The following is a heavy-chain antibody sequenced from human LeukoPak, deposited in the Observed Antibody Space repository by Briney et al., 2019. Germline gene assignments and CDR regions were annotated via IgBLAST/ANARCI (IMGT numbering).Heavy chain of an antibody. J-gene: IGHJ4*02. CDR2: INPNTGAT. CDR3: ARDRVGSGWTRPWYFEF. D-gene: IGHD6-19*01. V-gene: IGHV1-2*02. CDR1: GYTFTGYY. Sequence: ASVKVSCKPSGYTFTGYYLHWVRQAPGQGLEWMGWINPNTGATIYAEKFQGRVTMTRDTSIDTAYMEMRSLRSDDTAVYYCARDRVGSGWTRPWYFEFWGQGTLITVSS.